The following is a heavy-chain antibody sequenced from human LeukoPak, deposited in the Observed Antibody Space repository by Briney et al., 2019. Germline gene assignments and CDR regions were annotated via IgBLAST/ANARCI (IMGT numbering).Heavy chain of an antibody. CDR1: GGSFSVYY. CDR2: INHSGST. D-gene: IGHD2-15*01. CDR3: ARDLGSLVAFDI. Sequence: SETLSLTCAVYGGSFSVYYWSWIRQPPGKGLEWIGEINHSGSTNYNPSLKSRVTISVDTSKNQFSLKLSSVTAADTAVYYCARDLGSLVAFDIWGQGTMVTVSS. J-gene: IGHJ3*02. V-gene: IGHV4-34*01.